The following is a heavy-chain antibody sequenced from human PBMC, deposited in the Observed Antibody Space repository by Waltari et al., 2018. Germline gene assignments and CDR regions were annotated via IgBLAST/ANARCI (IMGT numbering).Heavy chain of an antibody. CDR1: GYTFTGYY. CDR2: INPNSGDT. CDR3: ARLGDRQQLVLDDY. D-gene: IGHD6-13*01. J-gene: IGHJ4*02. Sequence: QVQLVQSGAEVKKPGASVKVSCKASGYTFTGYYMHWVRQAPGQGLEWMGRINPNSGDTNYAQKFQGRVTMTRDTSISTAYMELSRLRSDDTAVYYCARLGDRQQLVLDDYWGQGTLVTVSS. V-gene: IGHV1-2*06.